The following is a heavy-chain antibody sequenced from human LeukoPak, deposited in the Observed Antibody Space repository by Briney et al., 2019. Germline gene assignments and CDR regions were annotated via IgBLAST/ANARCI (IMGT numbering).Heavy chain of an antibody. CDR3: AKVMEQRLYFYYYDMDV. J-gene: IGHJ6*02. CDR2: ISASGGST. D-gene: IGHD1-26*01. V-gene: IGHV3-23*01. CDR1: GFTFSRCA. Sequence: TGGSLRLSCAASGFTFSRCAMTWVRQAPGKGLEWVSAISASGGSTDYADSGKGRFTISRDNSKNTLYLQMNSLRAEDTGVYYCAKVMEQRLYFYYYDMDVWGQGTMVIVSS.